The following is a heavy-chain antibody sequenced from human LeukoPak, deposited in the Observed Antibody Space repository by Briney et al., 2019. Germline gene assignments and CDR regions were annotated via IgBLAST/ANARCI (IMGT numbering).Heavy chain of an antibody. CDR3: VGKKGVATIDY. Sequence: ASVKVSCKASGYTFTSYDINWVRQATGQGLEWMGWMNPNSGNTGYAQKFQGRVIMTRNTSISTAYMELSSLRSEDTAVYYCVGKKGVATIDYWGQGTLVTVSS. CDR2: MNPNSGNT. D-gene: IGHD5-12*01. J-gene: IGHJ4*02. V-gene: IGHV1-8*01. CDR1: GYTFTSYD.